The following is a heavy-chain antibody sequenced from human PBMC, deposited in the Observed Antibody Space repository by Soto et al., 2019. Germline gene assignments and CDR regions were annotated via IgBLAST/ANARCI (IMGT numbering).Heavy chain of an antibody. J-gene: IGHJ4*02. Sequence: AGGSLRLSCSASGFTFSIYCMHLVRRVPGKGLVWVSRINSDGSSSVYADSVRGRFTISRDNAKNTLYLQMNSLRVEDTAVYYCARDPAPIGWYDYWGQGTLVTVSS. D-gene: IGHD6-19*01. CDR1: GFTFSIYC. V-gene: IGHV3-74*01. CDR3: ARDPAPIGWYDY. CDR2: INSDGSSS.